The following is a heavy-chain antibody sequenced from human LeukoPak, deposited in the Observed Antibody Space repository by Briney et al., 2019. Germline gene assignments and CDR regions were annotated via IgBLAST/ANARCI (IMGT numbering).Heavy chain of an antibody. J-gene: IGHJ4*02. D-gene: IGHD3-22*01. CDR1: GYTFTSYG. CDR2: INTNTGNP. CDR3: AREMRYYDSSGYPGH. V-gene: IGHV7-4-1*02. Sequence: ASVKVSCKASGYTFTSYGISWVRQAPGQGLEWMGWINTNTGNPTYAQGFTGRFVFSLDTSVSTAYLQISSLKAEDTAVYYCAREMRYYDSSGYPGHWGQGTLVTVSS.